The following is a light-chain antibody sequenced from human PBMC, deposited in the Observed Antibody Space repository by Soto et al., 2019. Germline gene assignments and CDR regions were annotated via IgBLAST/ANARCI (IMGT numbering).Light chain of an antibody. CDR1: QSISSY. V-gene: IGKV1-39*01. J-gene: IGKJ1*01. CDR3: QQSYSTPWT. Sequence: DIQMTQSPSSLSASVGDRVTITCRSSQSISSYLNWYQQKPGKAPKLLIYAASSLQSGVPSRCSGSGSGTDFTPTISSLQPEDFATYYCQQSYSTPWTFGHGNKVEIK. CDR2: AAS.